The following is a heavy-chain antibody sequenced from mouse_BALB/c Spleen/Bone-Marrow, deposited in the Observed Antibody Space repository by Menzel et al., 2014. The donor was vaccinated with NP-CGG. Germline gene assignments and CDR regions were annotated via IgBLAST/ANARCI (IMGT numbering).Heavy chain of an antibody. J-gene: IGHJ1*01. CDR1: GFNIKDTY. CDR3: ARQEFAIYLYFDV. D-gene: IGHD1-3*01. Sequence: EVQLQQSGAELVKPGASVKLSCSASGFNIKDTYMHWVKRRPEQGLEWIGRIDPANGNTKYDPKFQDKATITADTSSNTVDLQLSSLTFEDTAFYYCARQEFAIYLYFDVWGAGTTVTVSS. V-gene: IGHV14-3*02. CDR2: IDPANGNT.